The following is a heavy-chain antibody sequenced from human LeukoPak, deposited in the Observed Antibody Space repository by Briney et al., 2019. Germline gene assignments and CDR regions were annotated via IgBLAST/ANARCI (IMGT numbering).Heavy chain of an antibody. V-gene: IGHV3-11*01. Sequence: GGSLRLSCAASGFTFSDYYMSWIRQAPGKGLEWVSYISSSGSTMNYADSVKGRFTISRDNAKNSLSLQMNSLRAEDTAVYYCARDVEYYASNNYPYYFDYWGQGTLVTVSS. CDR1: GFTFSDYY. D-gene: IGHD3-22*01. CDR3: ARDVEYYASNNYPYYFDY. CDR2: ISSSGSTM. J-gene: IGHJ4*02.